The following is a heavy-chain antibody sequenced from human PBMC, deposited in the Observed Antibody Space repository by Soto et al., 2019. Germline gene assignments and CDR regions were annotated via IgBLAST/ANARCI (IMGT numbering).Heavy chain of an antibody. CDR3: ARDGNWNDGVLGP. CDR2: ISSSSSYI. CDR1: GFTFSSYS. V-gene: IGHV3-21*01. D-gene: IGHD1-1*01. J-gene: IGHJ5*02. Sequence: GGSLRLSCAASGFTFSSYSMNWVRQAPGKGLEWVSSISSSSSYIYYADSVKGRFTISRDNAKNSLYLQMNSLRAEDMAVYYCARDGNWNDGVLGPWGQGTLVTVS.